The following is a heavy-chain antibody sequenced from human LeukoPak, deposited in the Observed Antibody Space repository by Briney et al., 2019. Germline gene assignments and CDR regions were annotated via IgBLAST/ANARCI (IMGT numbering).Heavy chain of an antibody. CDR1: GYTFTSYA. D-gene: IGHD3-9*01. CDR2: INTNTGNP. J-gene: IGHJ4*02. V-gene: IGHV7-4-1*02. Sequence: GASVKVSCEASGYTFTSYAMNWVRQAPGQGLEWMGWINTNTGNPTYAQGFTGRFVFSLDTSVSTAYLQISSLKAEDTAVYYCARVDNILTGFWGPNFDYWGQGTLVTVSS. CDR3: ARVDNILTGFWGPNFDY.